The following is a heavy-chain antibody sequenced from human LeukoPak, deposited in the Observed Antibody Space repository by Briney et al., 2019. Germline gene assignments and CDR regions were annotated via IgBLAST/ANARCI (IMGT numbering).Heavy chain of an antibody. V-gene: IGHV4-34*01. D-gene: IGHD3-10*01. Sequence: PSETPSLTCAVYGGSFSGYYWSWIRQPPGKGLEWIGEINHSGSTNYNPSLKSRVTISVDTSKNQFSLKLSSVTAADTAVYYCARHRTYYYGSGSYYKGYFDYWGQGTLVTVSS. J-gene: IGHJ4*02. CDR1: GGSFSGYY. CDR3: ARHRTYYYGSGSYYKGYFDY. CDR2: INHSGST.